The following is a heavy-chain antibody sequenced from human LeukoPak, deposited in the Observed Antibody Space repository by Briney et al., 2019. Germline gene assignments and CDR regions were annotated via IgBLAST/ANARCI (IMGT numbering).Heavy chain of an antibody. V-gene: IGHV3-66*01. J-gene: IGHJ4*02. Sequence: GGSLRLSCAASGFTVSSNYMSWLRQAPGKGLEWVSVIYSGGSTYYADSVKGRFTISRDNSKNTLYLQMNSLRAEDTAVYYCARDGSPYCSSTSCYAHWGQGTLVTVSS. CDR3: ARDGSPYCSSTSCYAH. CDR1: GFTVSSNY. D-gene: IGHD2-2*01. CDR2: IYSGGST.